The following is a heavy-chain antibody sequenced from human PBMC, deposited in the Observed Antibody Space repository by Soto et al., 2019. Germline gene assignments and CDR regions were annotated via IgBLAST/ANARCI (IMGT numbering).Heavy chain of an antibody. V-gene: IGHV4-59*01. CDR3: ARVRDCTGGTCYSWWFDP. D-gene: IGHD2-15*01. CDR1: GGSISSSY. Sequence: QVQLQESGPALVKPSETLSLTCTVSGGSISSSYWSWIRQPPGKGLEWIGHISDTGRTNYNPSLKSRVTISLDTYKSQLSLKLSSVTAADKALYYCARVRDCTGGTCYSWWFDPWGQGTLVTVSS. CDR2: ISDTGRT. J-gene: IGHJ5*02.